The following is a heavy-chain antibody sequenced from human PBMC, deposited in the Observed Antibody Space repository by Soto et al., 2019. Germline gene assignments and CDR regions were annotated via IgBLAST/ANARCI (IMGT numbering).Heavy chain of an antibody. CDR2: IWYDGTNE. D-gene: IGHD3-10*01. Sequence: QVQLVESGGGVVQPGRSLRLSCAASGFTFRSYGMYWVRQAPGKGLEWVAVIWYDGTNEYYGDSVKGRFTISRDNSKKTLYLQMDSLRAEDWAVYYGARVRGRIYGSGSCSGVDVWGQGTTVTVSS. J-gene: IGHJ6*02. CDR3: ARVRGRIYGSGSCSGVDV. CDR1: GFTFRSYG. V-gene: IGHV3-33*01.